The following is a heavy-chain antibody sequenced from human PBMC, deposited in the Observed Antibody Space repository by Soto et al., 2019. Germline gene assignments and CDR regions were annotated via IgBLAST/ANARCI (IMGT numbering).Heavy chain of an antibody. D-gene: IGHD3-9*01. V-gene: IGHV5-51*01. CDR1: GYSFTTYW. Sequence: PGESLKISCKGSGYSFTTYWIAWVRQMPGKGLECMGIIYPGDSDTRYSPSFQGQVTISADKSISTAYLQWSSLKASDTAMYYCARRDYASLTGYGGMDVWGQGTTVTVSS. J-gene: IGHJ6*02. CDR3: ARRDYASLTGYGGMDV. CDR2: IYPGDSDT.